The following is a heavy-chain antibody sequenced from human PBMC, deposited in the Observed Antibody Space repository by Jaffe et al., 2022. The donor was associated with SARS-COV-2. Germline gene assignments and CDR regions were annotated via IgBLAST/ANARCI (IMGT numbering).Heavy chain of an antibody. V-gene: IGHV3-15*01. D-gene: IGHD3-10*01. J-gene: IGHJ4*02. CDR1: GFTFSYAW. CDR2: IKSKTDGGTT. Sequence: EVQLVESGGGLVKPGGSLRLSCAASGFTFSYAWMGWVRQTPGKGLEWVGRIKSKTDGGTTDYAAPVKGRFTISRDDSKNTLYLQMNSLKTEDTAVYYCTTEHYFGSGSYYKTGGSFDYWGQGTLVTVSS. CDR3: TTEHYFGSGSYYKTGGSFDY.